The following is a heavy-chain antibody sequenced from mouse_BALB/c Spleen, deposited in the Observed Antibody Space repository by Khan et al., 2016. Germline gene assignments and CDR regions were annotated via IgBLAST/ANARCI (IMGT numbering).Heavy chain of an antibody. CDR3: ARSYYGYFAMDY. CDR2: IFPGSGST. V-gene: IGHV1-77*01. D-gene: IGHD1-2*01. CDR1: GYTFTDYY. J-gene: IGHJ4*01. Sequence: VQLQESGTELPRPGASVKLSCKASGYTFTDYYLHWVKQRTGQGLEWIGEIFPGSGSTSYNEKFKGKASLPADTSSSTAYMQLSSLTSEDSAVYFCARSYYGYFAMDYWGHGASVTVSS.